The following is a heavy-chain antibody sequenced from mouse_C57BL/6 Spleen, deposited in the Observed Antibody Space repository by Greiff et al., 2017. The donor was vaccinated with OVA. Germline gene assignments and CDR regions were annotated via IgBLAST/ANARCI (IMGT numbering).Heavy chain of an antibody. J-gene: IGHJ2*01. CDR3: ARQKSYDYDDGYYFDY. CDR2: ILPGSGST. V-gene: IGHV1-9*01. Sequence: VQLKESGAELMKPGASVKLSCKATGYTFTGYWIEWVKQRPGHGLEWIGEILPGSGSTNYNEKFKGKATFTADTSSNTAYMQLSSLTTEDSAIYYCARQKSYDYDDGYYFDYWGQGTTRTVSS. D-gene: IGHD2-4*01. CDR1: GYTFTGYW.